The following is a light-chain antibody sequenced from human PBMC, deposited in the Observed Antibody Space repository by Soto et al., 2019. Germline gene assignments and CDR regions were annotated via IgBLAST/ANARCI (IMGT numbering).Light chain of an antibody. V-gene: IGKV1-39*01. J-gene: IGKJ1*01. CDR3: QHSYGTPRT. CDR1: QGISTY. Sequence: DIKMTQSPSSLSASVGDRVTITFRASQGISTYLNWYQHKPGKAPKVLIYAVSSLQSGVPSRFSGSGSGTDFTRTITSLQPEDSATYYCQHSYGTPRTFGQGTKVDI. CDR2: AVS.